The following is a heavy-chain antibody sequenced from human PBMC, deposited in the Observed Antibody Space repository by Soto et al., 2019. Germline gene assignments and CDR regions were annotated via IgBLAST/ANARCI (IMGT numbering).Heavy chain of an antibody. Sequence: QVQLVESGGGVVQPGRSLRLSCAASGFTFSLYGMHWVRQAPGKGLEWVAVIWYDGSNQFYADSVKGRFTISRDNSKNMVNLQMNSLRAEDTAIYYCARDLRPYYYGSGIYHTDYFDYWGQGTLVTVSS. CDR3: ARDLRPYYYGSGIYHTDYFDY. CDR2: IWYDGSNQ. D-gene: IGHD3-10*01. J-gene: IGHJ4*02. CDR1: GFTFSLYG. V-gene: IGHV3-33*01.